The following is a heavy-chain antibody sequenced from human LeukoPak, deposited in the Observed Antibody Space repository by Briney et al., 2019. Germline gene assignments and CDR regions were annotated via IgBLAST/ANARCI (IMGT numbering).Heavy chain of an antibody. V-gene: IGHV4-38-2*01. CDR1: GYSISSGYY. D-gene: IGHD3-22*01. CDR2: IYHSGST. Sequence: SETLSLTCAVSGYSISSGYYWGWIRQPPGKGLEWIGSIYHSGSTYYNPSLKSPVTISVDTSKNQFSLKLSSVTAADTAVYYCARRDSQDDWFDPWGQGTLVTVSS. CDR3: ARRDSQDDWFDP. J-gene: IGHJ5*02.